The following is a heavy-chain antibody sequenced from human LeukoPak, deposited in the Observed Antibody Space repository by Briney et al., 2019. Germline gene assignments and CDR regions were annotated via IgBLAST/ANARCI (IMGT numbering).Heavy chain of an antibody. CDR1: GYTFTSYG. CDR2: ISAYNGNT. Sequence: ASVKVSCKASGYTFTSYGISWVRQAPGQGLEWMGWISAYNGNTNYAQKLQDRVTMTTDTSTSTAYMELRSLRSDDTAVYYCARDPGIAVAGRGGDYWGQGTLVTVSS. V-gene: IGHV1-18*01. J-gene: IGHJ4*02. D-gene: IGHD6-19*01. CDR3: ARDPGIAVAGRGGDY.